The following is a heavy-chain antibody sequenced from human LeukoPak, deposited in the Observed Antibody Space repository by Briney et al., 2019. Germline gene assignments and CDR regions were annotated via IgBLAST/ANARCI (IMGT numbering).Heavy chain of an antibody. CDR1: RGSSSGYY. D-gene: IGHD5-24*01. CDR3: ASPATGNRDGFDY. J-gene: IGHJ4*02. V-gene: IGHV4-34*01. Sequence: NPSETLSLTCAVYRGSSSGYYWTWIRQPPGMGLEGIGDLNGDGSTSYNPSLQTRVSISGDTSKNQVSLKLTSVSAADTAVYYCASPATGNRDGFDYWSQGTLVSVSS. CDR2: LNGDGST.